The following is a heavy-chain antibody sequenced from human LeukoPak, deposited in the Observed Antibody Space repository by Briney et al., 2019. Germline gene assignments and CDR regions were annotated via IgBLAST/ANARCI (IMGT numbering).Heavy chain of an antibody. CDR3: ARDYGDYVGAFDI. D-gene: IGHD4-17*01. Sequence: SETLSLTCTVPGGSISSHYWSWIRQPLAKGLEWIGLIYYSGSTNYNPSLKSRVTMSVDTSKNQFSLKLSSVSAADTAVYYCARDYGDYVGAFDIWGQGTMVTVSS. CDR1: GGSISSHY. J-gene: IGHJ3*02. V-gene: IGHV4-59*11. CDR2: IYYSGST.